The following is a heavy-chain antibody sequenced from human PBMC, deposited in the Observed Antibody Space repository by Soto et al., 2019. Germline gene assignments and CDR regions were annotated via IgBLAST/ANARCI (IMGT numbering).Heavy chain of an antibody. D-gene: IGHD3-16*01. J-gene: IGHJ3*02. CDR3: ARSVYDYVWGSSKTAGHAFDI. V-gene: IGHV5-51*01. Sequence: GESLKISCKGSGYSFTSYWIGWVRQMPGKGLEWMGIIYPGDSDTRYSPSFQGQVTISADKSISTAYLQWSSLKASDTAMYYCARSVYDYVWGSSKTAGHAFDIWGQGTMVTVSS. CDR1: GYSFTSYW. CDR2: IYPGDSDT.